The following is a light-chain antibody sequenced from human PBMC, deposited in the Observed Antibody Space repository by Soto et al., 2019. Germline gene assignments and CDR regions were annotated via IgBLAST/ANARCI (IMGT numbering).Light chain of an antibody. Sequence: QSALTQPASVSGSPGQSITISCTGTSSDIGYYDSVSWYQQHPGKAPKLIIYEVTNRPSGISNRFSGSKSGNTASLTISGLQAEDEAHYYCSSYTSSSTLWLFGGGTKLTVL. CDR3: SSYTSSSTLWL. CDR2: EVT. J-gene: IGLJ3*02. V-gene: IGLV2-14*01. CDR1: SSDIGYYDS.